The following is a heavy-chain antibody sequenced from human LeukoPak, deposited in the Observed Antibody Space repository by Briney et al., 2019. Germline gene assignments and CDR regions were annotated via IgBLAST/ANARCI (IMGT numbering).Heavy chain of an antibody. Sequence: KPSETLSLTCAVYGGSFSGYYWSWIRQPPGKGLEWIGEINHSGSTNYNPSLKSRVTISVDTSKNQFSLKLSSVTAADTAAYYCARHVGYYYGSGSYYPGGLFQHWGQGTLVTVSS. CDR1: GGSFSGYY. CDR3: ARHVGYYYGSGSYYPGGLFQH. CDR2: INHSGST. J-gene: IGHJ1*01. V-gene: IGHV4-34*01. D-gene: IGHD3-10*01.